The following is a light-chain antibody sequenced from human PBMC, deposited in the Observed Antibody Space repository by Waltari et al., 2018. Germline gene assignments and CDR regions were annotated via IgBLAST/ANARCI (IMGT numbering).Light chain of an antibody. CDR2: VNSDGSH. CDR3: QTGGHGTWV. CDR1: SGHINNV. V-gene: IGLV4-69*01. Sequence: QLVLTQSPSASASLGASVKLTCTLSSGHINNVIPWPQQRPEKGPRYLMKVNSDGSHNKGDDIPDRFSGSGSGAERYLSISSLQSEDEADYICQTGGHGTWVFGGGTKLTVL. J-gene: IGLJ3*02.